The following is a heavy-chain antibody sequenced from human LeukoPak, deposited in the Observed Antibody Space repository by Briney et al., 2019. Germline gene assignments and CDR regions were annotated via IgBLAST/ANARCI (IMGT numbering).Heavy chain of an antibody. J-gene: IGHJ4*02. V-gene: IGHV3-21*01. Sequence: GGSLRLSCAASGFTFSNAWMSWVRQAPGKGLEWVSSISSSSSYIYYADSVKGRFTISRDNAKNSLYLQMNSLRAEDTVVYYCARYYSSGCDYWGQGTLVTVSS. D-gene: IGHD6-19*01. CDR1: GFTFSNAW. CDR2: ISSSSSYI. CDR3: ARYYSSGCDY.